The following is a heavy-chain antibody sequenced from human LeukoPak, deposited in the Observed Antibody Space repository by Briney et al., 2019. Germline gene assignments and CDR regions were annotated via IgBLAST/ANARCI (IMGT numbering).Heavy chain of an antibody. Sequence: SETLSLTCTVSGGSISSYYWSWIRQPPGKGLEWIGYISYSGSTNYNPSLKSRVTISVDTSKNQFPLKLSSVTAADTAVYYCARVIANSSGYRYYYNYYYMDVWGKGTTVTVSS. J-gene: IGHJ6*03. D-gene: IGHD3-22*01. CDR1: GGSISSYY. V-gene: IGHV4-59*01. CDR2: ISYSGST. CDR3: ARVIANSSGYRYYYNYYYMDV.